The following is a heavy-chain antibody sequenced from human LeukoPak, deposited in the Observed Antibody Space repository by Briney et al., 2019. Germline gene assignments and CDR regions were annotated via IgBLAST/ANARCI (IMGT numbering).Heavy chain of an antibody. V-gene: IGHV3-66*01. CDR3: ARGRPAHYFDS. J-gene: IGHJ4*02. Sequence: QSGGSLRLSCAASGFTVSSTYLTWVRQAPGKGLEWLSVIYSGGYTYYADSVEGRFFISRDISENMVYLQMNSLSVEDTAVYFCARGRPAHYFDSWGPGTLVTVS. D-gene: IGHD6-6*01. CDR1: GFTVSSTY. CDR2: IYSGGYT.